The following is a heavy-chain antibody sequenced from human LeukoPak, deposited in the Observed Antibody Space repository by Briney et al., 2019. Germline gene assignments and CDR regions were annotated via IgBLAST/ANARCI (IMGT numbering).Heavy chain of an antibody. D-gene: IGHD3-22*01. J-gene: IGHJ4*02. V-gene: IGHV4-39*01. CDR2: IYYSGST. Sequence: SETLSLTCTVSGGSISSSSYYWGWIRQPPGKGLEWIGSIYYSGSTYYNPSLKSRVTISVDTSKNQFSLKLSSVTAADTAVYYCASYTHPPMWIVVVPIDYWGQGTLVTVSS. CDR1: GGSISSSSYY. CDR3: ASYTHPPMWIVVVPIDY.